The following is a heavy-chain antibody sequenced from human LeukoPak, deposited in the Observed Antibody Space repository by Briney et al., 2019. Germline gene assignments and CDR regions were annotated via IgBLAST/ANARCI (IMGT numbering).Heavy chain of an antibody. V-gene: IGHV3-48*03. CDR3: ARGDTSTWYNWFDP. D-gene: IGHD6-13*01. J-gene: IGHJ5*02. CDR1: GFTFSSYE. Sequence: GGSLRLSCAASGFTFSSYEMNWLRQAPGKGLEWVSYISSSGSTIYYADTVKGRFTISRDNPKNSLYLQMNSLRAEDTAVYYCARGDTSTWYNWFDPWGQGTLVTVSS. CDR2: ISSSGSTI.